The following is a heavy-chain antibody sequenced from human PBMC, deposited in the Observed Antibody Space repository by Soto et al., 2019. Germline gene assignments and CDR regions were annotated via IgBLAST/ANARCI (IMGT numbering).Heavy chain of an antibody. J-gene: IGHJ4*02. Sequence: QVQLVESGGGVVQPGRSLRLSCAASGFTFSSYGMHWVRQAPGKGLEWVAVISYDGSNKYYADSVKGRFTISRDNSKNALYLQRNSLRAEDTAVYYCAKGARGDGYTLVHWGQGTLVTVSS. CDR1: GFTFSSYG. V-gene: IGHV3-30*18. CDR2: ISYDGSNK. D-gene: IGHD3-10*01. CDR3: AKGARGDGYTLVH.